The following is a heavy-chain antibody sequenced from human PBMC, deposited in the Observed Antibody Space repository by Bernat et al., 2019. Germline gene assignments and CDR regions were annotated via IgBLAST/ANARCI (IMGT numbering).Heavy chain of an antibody. CDR2: ISSSSSYI. J-gene: IGHJ5*02. V-gene: IGHV3-21*01. CDR1: GFTFSSYS. D-gene: IGHD4-17*01. Sequence: EVQLVESGGGLVKPGGSLRLSCAASGFTFSSYSMTWVRQAPGKGLEWVSSISSSSSYIYYADSVKGRFTISRDNAKNALYLQMNSRRAEDTAVYYCARDPYGDYGFDPWGQGTLVTVSS. CDR3: ARDPYGDYGFDP.